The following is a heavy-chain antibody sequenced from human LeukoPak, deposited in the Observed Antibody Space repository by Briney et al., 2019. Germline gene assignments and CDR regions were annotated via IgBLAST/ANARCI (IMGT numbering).Heavy chain of an antibody. J-gene: IGHJ5*02. Sequence: PGGSLRLSCAASGFPFNEYAMNWVRQAPGKRLEWVSGVSGSGASTHYADSVEGRFTISRDNSKNTLYLEMDSLVADDTAIYYCAKKGTRSGVSGNWLDPWGQGTLVTVSS. CDR2: VSGSGAST. V-gene: IGHV3-23*01. D-gene: IGHD3-3*01. CDR1: GFPFNEYA. CDR3: AKKGTRSGVSGNWLDP.